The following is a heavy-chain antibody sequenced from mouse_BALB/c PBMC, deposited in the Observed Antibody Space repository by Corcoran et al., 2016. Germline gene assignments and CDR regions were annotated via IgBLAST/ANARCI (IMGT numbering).Heavy chain of an antibody. CDR3: ARKDYAWFAY. D-gene: IGHD2-4*01. CDR1: GYTFTNYG. V-gene: IGHV9-3-1*01. CDR2: INTYTGEP. J-gene: IGHJ3*01. Sequence: QIQLVQSGPELKKPGETVKISCKASGYTFTNYGMNWVKQAPGKGLKWMGWINTYTGEPTYADDFKGRFAFSLETSASTAYLQINNLKNEDTATYFCARKDYAWFAYWGQGTLVTVSA.